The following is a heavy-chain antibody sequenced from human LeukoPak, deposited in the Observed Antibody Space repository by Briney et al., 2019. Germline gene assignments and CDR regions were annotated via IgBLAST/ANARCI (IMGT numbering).Heavy chain of an antibody. CDR3: ANGEWLT. CDR1: GFSFKTSS. V-gene: IGHV3-23*01. D-gene: IGHD6-19*01. J-gene: IGHJ5*02. CDR2: ISGNGVST. Sequence: GGSLRLSCGASGFSFKTSSMNWVRQSPGKGLEWVSAISGNGVSTYYADSVKGRFTTSRDISKDTVYLQMSSLRAEDTSVYYCANGEWLTWGQGTLVTVSS.